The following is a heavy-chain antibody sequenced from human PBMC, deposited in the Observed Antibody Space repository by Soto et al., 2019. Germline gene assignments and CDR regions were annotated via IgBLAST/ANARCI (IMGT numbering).Heavy chain of an antibody. D-gene: IGHD6-19*01. J-gene: IGHJ4*02. CDR1: GFTFDDYT. CDR2: ISWDGGST. V-gene: IGHV3-43*01. Sequence: GGSLRLSCAASGFTFDDYTMHWVRQAPGKGLEWVSLISWDGGSTYYADSVKGRFTISRDNSKNSLYLQMNSLRTEDTALYYCAKDALSIAVAEYYFDYWGQGTLVTVSS. CDR3: AKDALSIAVAEYYFDY.